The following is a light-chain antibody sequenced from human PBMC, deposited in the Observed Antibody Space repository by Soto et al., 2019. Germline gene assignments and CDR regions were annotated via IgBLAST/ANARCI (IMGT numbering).Light chain of an antibody. CDR2: ATS. Sequence: DIQMTQSPSAMSASVGDRVTITCRASQNIRNWLAWYQQKPAKAPKRLIHATSSLQSGVPSRFSGSGSGTEFTLTISSLQPEDSATYYCLQHNTYPRTFGQGTKVDI. CDR1: QNIRNW. CDR3: LQHNTYPRT. V-gene: IGKV1-17*03. J-gene: IGKJ1*01.